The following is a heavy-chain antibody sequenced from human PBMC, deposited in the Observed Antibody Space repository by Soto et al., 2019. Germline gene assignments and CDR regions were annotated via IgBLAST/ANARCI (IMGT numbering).Heavy chain of an antibody. D-gene: IGHD4-4*01. Sequence: QVQLVESGGGVVQPGRSLRLSCAASGFTFSSYAMHWVRQAPGKGLEWVAVISYDGSNKYYADYVKGRFTISRDNSKNTLYLQMNSLRAEDTAVYYCARSLWRNDYNWGYFDLWGRGTLVTVSS. CDR3: ARSLWRNDYNWGYFDL. J-gene: IGHJ2*01. V-gene: IGHV3-30-3*01. CDR1: GFTFSSYA. CDR2: ISYDGSNK.